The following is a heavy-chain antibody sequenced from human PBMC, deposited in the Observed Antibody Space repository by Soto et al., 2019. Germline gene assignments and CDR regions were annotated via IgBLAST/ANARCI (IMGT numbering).Heavy chain of an antibody. J-gene: IGHJ5*02. V-gene: IGHV1-18*01. CDR3: ARDADYYYGSGSDNRFDP. D-gene: IGHD3-10*01. CDR2: ISAYNGNT. CDR1: GYTFTSYG. Sequence: QVQLVQSGAEVKKPGASVKVSCKASGYTFTSYGISWVRQAPGQGLEWMGWISAYNGNTNYAQKLQGRGTMTTDTSTSTADMELRSLRSDDTAVYYCARDADYYYGSGSDNRFDPWGQGTLVTVSS.